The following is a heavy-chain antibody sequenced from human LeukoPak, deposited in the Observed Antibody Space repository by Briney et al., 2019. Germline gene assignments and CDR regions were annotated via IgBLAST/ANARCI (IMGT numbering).Heavy chain of an antibody. J-gene: IGHJ5*02. CDR1: GGTFSSYA. CDR2: IIPIFGTA. D-gene: IGHD4-23*01. CDR3: ARAPGDYGGNSGWFDP. V-gene: IGHV1-69*06. Sequence: SVKVSCKASGGTFSSYAISWVRQAPGQGLEWMGGIIPIFGTANYAQKFQGRVTITADKSTSTAYMELSSLRSEDTAVYYCARAPGDYGGNSGWFDPWGQGTLVTVSS.